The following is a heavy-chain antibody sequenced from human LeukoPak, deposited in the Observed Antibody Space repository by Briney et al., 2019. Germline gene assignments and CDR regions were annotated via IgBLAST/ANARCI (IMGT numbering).Heavy chain of an antibody. CDR1: GFTLSSSA. CDR2: INNVGSHI. V-gene: IGHV3-21*01. Sequence: PGGSLRLSCAASGFTLSSSAMNWVRQAPGKWLEWVSSINNVGSHIYYAGSVKGRFTISRDNTKNSLYLQMNSLRAEDTAVYYCSRDPTYYLRYGYFDYWGQGALVTVSS. J-gene: IGHJ4*02. D-gene: IGHD1-26*01. CDR3: SRDPTYYLRYGYFDY.